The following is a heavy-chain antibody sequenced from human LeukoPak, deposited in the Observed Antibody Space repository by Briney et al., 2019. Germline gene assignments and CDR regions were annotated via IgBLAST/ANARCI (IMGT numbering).Heavy chain of an antibody. V-gene: IGHV3-21*01. Sequence: GGSLRLSRAASGFTFSSYSMNWVRQAPGKGLEWVSSISSSSSYIYYADSVKGRFTISRDNAKNSLYLQMNSLRAEDTAVYYCARVVFGSSTRYLDYWGQGTLVTVSS. CDR2: ISSSSSYI. CDR3: ARVVFGSSTRYLDY. CDR1: GFTFSSYS. J-gene: IGHJ4*02. D-gene: IGHD1-26*01.